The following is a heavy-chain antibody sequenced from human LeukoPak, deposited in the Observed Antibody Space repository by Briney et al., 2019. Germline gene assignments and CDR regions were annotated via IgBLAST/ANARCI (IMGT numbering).Heavy chain of an antibody. CDR1: GFTFSNYA. CDR2: ISGGGGPT. J-gene: IGHJ5*02. V-gene: IGHV3-23*01. D-gene: IGHD4-17*01. Sequence: GGALRLSCAASGFTFSNYAMSWVRQAPGKGLEWVSAISGGGGPTYYADSVKGRFTISTDNSQNTLYLQMNSLRAEDTAVYYCTKDPNGDYVGAFDPWGQGTLVTVSS. CDR3: TKDPNGDYVGAFDP.